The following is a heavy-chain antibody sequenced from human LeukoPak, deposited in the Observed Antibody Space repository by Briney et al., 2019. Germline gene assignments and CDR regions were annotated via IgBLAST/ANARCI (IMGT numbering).Heavy chain of an antibody. D-gene: IGHD1-26*01. CDR1: GFTFSSYG. CDR3: ATDAWDSDHDHSHGLDV. J-gene: IGHJ6*02. Sequence: GGSLRLSCAASGFTFSSYGMHWVRQAPGKGLEWVSVIWYGGNNKYYAEAVKDRFSISSDNSKNTLYLQMNSLGAEDTAVYDRATDAWDSDHDHSHGLDVGGQGTSVTVSS. CDR2: IWYGGNNK. V-gene: IGHV3-33*01.